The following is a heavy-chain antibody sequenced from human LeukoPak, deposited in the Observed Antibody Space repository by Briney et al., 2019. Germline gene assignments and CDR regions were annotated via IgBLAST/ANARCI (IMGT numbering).Heavy chain of an antibody. CDR1: GYTLTELS. J-gene: IGHJ6*02. D-gene: IGHD6-19*01. V-gene: IGHV1-24*01. CDR2: FDPEDGEQ. CDR3: ATGPGLYYYYGMDV. Sequence: ASVKVSCKVSGYTLTELSMHWVRQAPGKGLEWMGGFDPEDGEQIYAQKFQGRVTMTEDTSTDTAYMELSSLRSEDTAVYYCATGPGLYYYYGMDVWGQGTTVTVSS.